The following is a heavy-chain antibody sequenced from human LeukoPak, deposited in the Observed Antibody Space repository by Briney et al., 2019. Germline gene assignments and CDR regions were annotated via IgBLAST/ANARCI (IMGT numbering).Heavy chain of an antibody. D-gene: IGHD3-9*01. V-gene: IGHV1-46*01. CDR2: INPSGGST. J-gene: IGHJ6*02. Sequence: ASVNVSCKASGYTFTSYYMHWVRQAPGQGLEWVGIINPSGGSTSYAQKFQGRVTMTTDTSTSTVYMELSSLRSEDTAVYYCARDLRDYDILTGYYYGSRDYYGMDVWGQGTTVTVSS. CDR3: ARDLRDYDILTGYYYGSRDYYGMDV. CDR1: GYTFTSYY.